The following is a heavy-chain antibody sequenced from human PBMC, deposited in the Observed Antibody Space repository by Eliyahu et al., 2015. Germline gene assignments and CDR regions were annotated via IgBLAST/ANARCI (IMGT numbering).Heavy chain of an antibody. V-gene: IGHV3-66*01. J-gene: IGHJ4*02. D-gene: IGHD7-27*01. CDR2: LRPGGDS. Sequence: EVLLVESGGGLGQPGGSLRLXCAASGFSVTSVVVNWVRQAPGKGLEWVSTLRPGGDSYHAGSVRGRFTVSRDSARNMVFLQMSSLTAADTAVYFCVRDQDWGFDYWGRGSLVTVSS. CDR3: VRDQDWGFDY. CDR1: GFSVTSVV.